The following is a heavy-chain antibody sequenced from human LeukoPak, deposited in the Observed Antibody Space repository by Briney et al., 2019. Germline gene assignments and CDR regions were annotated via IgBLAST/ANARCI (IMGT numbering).Heavy chain of an antibody. J-gene: IGHJ4*02. CDR2: ISYDGSNK. V-gene: IGHV3-30*01. CDR1: GFTFSSYA. D-gene: IGHD5-18*01. CDR3: ARDRSQRAYSYGPDGE. Sequence: GRSLRLSCAASGFTFSSYAIHWVRQAPGKGLEWVAVISYDGSNKYYADSVKGQFTISRDNSKNTLYLQINSLRGEDTAVYYCARDRSQRAYSYGPDGEWGQGTLVTVSS.